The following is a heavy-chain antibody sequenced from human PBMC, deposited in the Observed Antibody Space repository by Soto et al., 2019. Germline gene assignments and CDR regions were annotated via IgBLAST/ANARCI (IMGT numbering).Heavy chain of an antibody. J-gene: IGHJ5*02. CDR2: IYYSGST. V-gene: IGHV4-30-4*01. CDR1: GGSISSGDYY. D-gene: IGHD3-3*01. CDR3: ARAHKFSYYDFWSGYCEGFDP. Sequence: QVQLQESGPGLVKPSQTLSLTCTVSGGSISSGDYYWSWIRQPPGKGLEWIGYIYYSGSTYYNPSLKSRVTISVDTSKNQFSLKLSSVTAADTAVYYCARAHKFSYYDFWSGYCEGFDPWGQGTLVTVSS.